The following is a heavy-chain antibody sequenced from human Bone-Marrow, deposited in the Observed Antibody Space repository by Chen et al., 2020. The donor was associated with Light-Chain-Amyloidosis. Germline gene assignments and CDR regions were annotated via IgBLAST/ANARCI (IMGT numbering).Heavy chain of an antibody. V-gene: IGHV1-69*06. CDR1: GDTLDRYS. CDR2: IIPTSGTA. D-gene: IGHD5-12*01. CDR3: ARGGGSTIRRGGPDY. J-gene: IGHJ4*02. Sequence: QVQLTQSGAALRKPGSSVKVSCKSSGDTLDRYSISWVRQAPGQGLEWMGGIIPTSGTANYAERFQGRVTMTRDTSTSTVYMELSSLRSDDTAVYYCARGGGSTIRRGGPDYWGQGTLVTVSS.